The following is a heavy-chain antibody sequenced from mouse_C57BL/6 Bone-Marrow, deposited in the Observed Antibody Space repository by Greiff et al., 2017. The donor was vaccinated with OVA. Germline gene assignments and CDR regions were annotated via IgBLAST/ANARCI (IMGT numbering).Heavy chain of an antibody. Sequence: EVKVEESGPGLVKPSPSLSLSCSVTGYSITSGYYWNWIRQFPGNKLELMGYISYDGSTNYNPSLKNRIAITRDTSKNQFCLKLNAVTTEDTAACYCAREGDAMDYWGQGTSVTVSS. CDR1: GYSITSGYY. CDR3: AREGDAMDY. J-gene: IGHJ4*01. V-gene: IGHV3-6*01. CDR2: ISYDGST.